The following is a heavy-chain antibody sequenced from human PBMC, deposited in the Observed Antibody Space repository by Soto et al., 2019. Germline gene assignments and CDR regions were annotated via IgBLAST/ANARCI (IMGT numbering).Heavy chain of an antibody. V-gene: IGHV4-4*02. CDR1: GDTISSTGW. CDR2: IYHLGRT. D-gene: IGHD3-22*01. J-gene: IGHJ5*02. Sequence: SETLSLTSTVSGDTISSTGWWSWVRLSPGKGLEWIGEIYHLGRTNYNPSLKSRVTLSIDKSNNQFSLTLTSVTAADTAVYFCARTGKFYYYDTTGLPFDPWGPGILVTVSS. CDR3: ARTGKFYYYDTTGLPFDP.